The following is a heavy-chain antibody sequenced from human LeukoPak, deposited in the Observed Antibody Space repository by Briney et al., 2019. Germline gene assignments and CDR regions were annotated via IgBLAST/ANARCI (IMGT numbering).Heavy chain of an antibody. V-gene: IGHV4-39*07. D-gene: IGHD1-14*01. Sequence: NPSETLSLTCTVSGGSISSSSYYWGWIRQPPGKGLEWIGSIYYSGSTYYNPSLKSRVTISVDTSKNQFSLKLSSVTAADTAVYYCARDSDRTFDPWGQGTLVTVSS. CDR2: IYYSGST. CDR1: GGSISSSSYY. CDR3: ARDSDRTFDP. J-gene: IGHJ5*02.